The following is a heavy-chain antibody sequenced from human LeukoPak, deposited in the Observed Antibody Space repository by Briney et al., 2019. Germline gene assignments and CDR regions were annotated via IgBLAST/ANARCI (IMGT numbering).Heavy chain of an antibody. D-gene: IGHD3-10*01. Sequence: SETLSLTCAVYGGSFSGYYWSWIRQPPGKGLEWIGEINHSGSTNYNATLKSRVTISVDTSKNQFSLKLSSVTAADTAAYYCARGRVTMVRGVNLDYWGQGTLVTVSS. CDR1: GGSFSGYY. CDR2: INHSGST. V-gene: IGHV4-34*01. J-gene: IGHJ4*02. CDR3: ARGRVTMVRGVNLDY.